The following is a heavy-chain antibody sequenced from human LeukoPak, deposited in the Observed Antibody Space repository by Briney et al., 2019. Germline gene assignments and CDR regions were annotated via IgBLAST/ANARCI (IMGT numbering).Heavy chain of an antibody. CDR3: ARGFRYFDWLYYY. J-gene: IGHJ4*02. CDR1: GGSISSYY. V-gene: IGHV4-59*01. CDR2: IYYSGST. D-gene: IGHD3-9*01. Sequence: PSETLSLTCTVSGGSISSYYWSWIRQPPGKGLEWIGYIYYSGSTNYNPSLKSRVTISVDTSKNQFSLKLSSVTAADTAVYYCARGFRYFDWLYYYWGQGTLVTVSS.